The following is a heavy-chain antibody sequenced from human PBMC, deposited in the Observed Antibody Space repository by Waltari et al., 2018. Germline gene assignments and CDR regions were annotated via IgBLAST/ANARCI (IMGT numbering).Heavy chain of an antibody. V-gene: IGHV3-23*04. J-gene: IGHJ6*02. CDR1: GFPFGHYA. CDR3: AKDKSNSEFYYHGMDV. CDR2: IGDSCRKT. D-gene: IGHD3-10*01. Sequence: EVQVVGSGGGVVHPWGAFGPPCALSGFPFGHYAMSWVRQVPGKGLKWVSGIGDSCRKTYYTGSVKGRFTISRDNSKNMVYLQMNSLRDEDTAIYYCAKDKSNSEFYYHGMDVWGRGTTVTVSS.